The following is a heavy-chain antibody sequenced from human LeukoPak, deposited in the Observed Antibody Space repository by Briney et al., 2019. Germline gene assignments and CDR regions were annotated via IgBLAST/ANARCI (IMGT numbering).Heavy chain of an antibody. V-gene: IGHV4-59*01. CDR1: GGSISSYY. J-gene: IGHJ3*02. Sequence: SETLSLTCTVSGGSISSYYWSWIRQPPGKGLEWIGYIYNSGSTNYNPSLTSRFTISVDTSKNQFSLKLSSVTAADTAVYYCARSHPIAPDVFDIWGQGTMVTVSS. D-gene: IGHD6-13*01. CDR2: IYNSGST. CDR3: ARSHPIAPDVFDI.